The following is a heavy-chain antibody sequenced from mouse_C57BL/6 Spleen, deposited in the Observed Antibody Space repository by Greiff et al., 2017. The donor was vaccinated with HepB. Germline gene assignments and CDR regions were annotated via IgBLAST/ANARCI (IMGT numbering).Heavy chain of an antibody. J-gene: IGHJ3*01. D-gene: IGHD3-3*01. CDR2: ISSGSSTI. CDR3: ARGDHPWFAY. V-gene: IGHV5-17*01. CDR1: GFTFSDYG. Sequence: EVNVVESGGGLVKPGGSLKLSCAASGFTFSDYGMHWVRQAPEKGLEWVAYISSGSSTIYYADTVKGRFTISRDNAKNTLFLQMTSLRSEDTAMYYCARGDHPWFAYWGQGTLVTVSA.